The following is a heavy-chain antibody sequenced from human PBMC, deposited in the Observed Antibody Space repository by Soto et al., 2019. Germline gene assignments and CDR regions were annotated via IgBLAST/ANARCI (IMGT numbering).Heavy chain of an antibody. CDR1: GYTFTHFD. CDR3: ARAPDYGDFVRWFDP. D-gene: IGHD4-17*01. Sequence: QVPLVQSGAEVRKPGASVKVSCKASGYTFTHFDINWVRQAPGHGLEWMGWMNPDSGKTAYAEKFRGRVTMTRNTSMSTAYMELTSLTSEDTAVYYFARAPDYGDFVRWFDPWCQGTQVSVSS. J-gene: IGHJ5*02. CDR2: MNPDSGKT. V-gene: IGHV1-8*01.